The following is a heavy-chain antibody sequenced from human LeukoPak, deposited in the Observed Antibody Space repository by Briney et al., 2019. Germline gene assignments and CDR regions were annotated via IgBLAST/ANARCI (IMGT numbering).Heavy chain of an antibody. V-gene: IGHV3-23*01. CDR1: GFTFSSYA. J-gene: IGHJ4*02. D-gene: IGHD5-24*01. CDR2: ISGSGGST. CDR3: ARVRKEMATTYFDY. Sequence: TGGSLRLSCAASGFTFSSYAMTWVRQAPGKGLEWVSAISGSGGSTYYADSVKGRFTISRDNSKNTLYLQMNSLRAEDTAVYYCARVRKEMATTYFDYWGQGTLVTVSS.